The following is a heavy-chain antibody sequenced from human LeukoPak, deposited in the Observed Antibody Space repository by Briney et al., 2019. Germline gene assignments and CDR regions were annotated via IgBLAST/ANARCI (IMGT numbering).Heavy chain of an antibody. CDR1: GFTFSSYA. D-gene: IGHD6-13*01. Sequence: GGSLRLSCAASGFTFSSYAMSWVRQAPGKGLEWVSAISDSGGSTYYADSVKGRFTISRDNSKNTLYLQMNSLRAEDTAVYYCAKDQQESSSWFRGNPYYYYGMDVWGQGTTVTVSS. V-gene: IGHV3-23*01. CDR3: AKDQQESSSWFRGNPYYYYGMDV. CDR2: ISDSGGST. J-gene: IGHJ6*02.